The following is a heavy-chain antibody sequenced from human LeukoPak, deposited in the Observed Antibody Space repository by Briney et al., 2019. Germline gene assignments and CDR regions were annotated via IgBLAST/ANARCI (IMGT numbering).Heavy chain of an antibody. CDR2: INHSGST. V-gene: IGHV4-34*01. D-gene: IGHD2-15*01. Sequence: SETLSLTCAVYAGSFSGYYWSWIRQPPGKGLEWIGEINHSGSTNYNPSLKSRVTISVDTSKNQFSLKLSSVTAADTAVYYCAREFSEVAAFNWFDPWGQGTLVTVSS. J-gene: IGHJ5*02. CDR1: AGSFSGYY. CDR3: AREFSEVAAFNWFDP.